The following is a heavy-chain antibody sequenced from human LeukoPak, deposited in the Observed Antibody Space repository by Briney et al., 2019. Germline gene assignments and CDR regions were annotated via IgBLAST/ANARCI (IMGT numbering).Heavy chain of an antibody. CDR1: GYTFIGYY. D-gene: IGHD4-17*01. CDR2: INPSTGGT. Sequence: GASVKVSCKASGYTFIGYYMHWVRQAPGQGLEWMGRINPSTGGTNSAQKFQGRVTMTRDTSISTAYMELSRLTSDDTAIYYCARGQPYGDYNYFDPWGQGTLVTVSS. CDR3: ARGQPYGDYNYFDP. V-gene: IGHV1-2*06. J-gene: IGHJ5*02.